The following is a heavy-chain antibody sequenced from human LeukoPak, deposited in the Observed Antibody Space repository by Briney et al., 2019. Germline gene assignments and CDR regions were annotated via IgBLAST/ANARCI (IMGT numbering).Heavy chain of an antibody. J-gene: IGHJ3*02. D-gene: IGHD3-22*01. CDR1: GFTFSSYS. CDR3: ARVRKTYYYDSSGYRDAFDI. Sequence: GGSLRLSCAASGFTFSSYSMSWIRQAPGKGLEWVSYISSSGSTIYYADSVKGRFTISRDNAKNSLYLQMNSLRAEDTAVYYCARVRKTYYYDSSGYRDAFDIWGQGTMVTVSS. CDR2: ISSSGSTI. V-gene: IGHV3-48*04.